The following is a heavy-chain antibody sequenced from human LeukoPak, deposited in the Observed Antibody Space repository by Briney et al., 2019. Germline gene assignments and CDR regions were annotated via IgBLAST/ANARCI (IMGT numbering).Heavy chain of an antibody. D-gene: IGHD3-10*01. Sequence: GESLTISCKTSGCTFSSYWIGWVRQMPGKGLECMGVIFPRDSDTRYSPSFQGQVAISADKSTNTTYLHWGSLKASDTAMYYCVRSLPGTMLRGYGMDVWGPGTTVIVS. CDR2: IFPRDSDT. CDR1: GCTFSSYW. CDR3: VRSLPGTMLRGYGMDV. J-gene: IGHJ6*02. V-gene: IGHV5-51*01.